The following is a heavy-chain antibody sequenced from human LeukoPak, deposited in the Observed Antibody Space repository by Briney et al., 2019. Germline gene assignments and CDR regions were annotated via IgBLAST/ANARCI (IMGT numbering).Heavy chain of an antibody. Sequence: GGSLRLSCTGSGFPFNMFAMNWVRQAPGQGLEWASGLSRGGETRKYADSVKGRFTVSRDASKNMVFLQMNDLRPEDTAVYYCAKEQRIRHCSEGVCMEGYYFDYWGQGSLVTVSS. D-gene: IGHD2-8*01. J-gene: IGHJ4*02. CDR3: AKEQRIRHCSEGVCMEGYYFDY. CDR2: LSRGGETR. V-gene: IGHV3-23*01. CDR1: GFPFNMFA.